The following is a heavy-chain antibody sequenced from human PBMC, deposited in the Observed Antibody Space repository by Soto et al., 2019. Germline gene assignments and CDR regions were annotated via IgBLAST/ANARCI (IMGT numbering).Heavy chain of an antibody. D-gene: IGHD3-10*01. J-gene: IGHJ4*02. CDR3: ARASTAIYGTGNYFDY. CDR1: SASISSGGSY. Sequence: QVQLQESGPRLVKPSQTLSLTCTVSSASISSGGSYWSWIRQHPGRGLDWIGFIHHSGSTYYNPSLNSRVTISLDTSKNQFSLMMDSVTAADTAVYFCARASTAIYGTGNYFDYWGQGTLVTVSS. CDR2: IHHSGST. V-gene: IGHV4-31*03.